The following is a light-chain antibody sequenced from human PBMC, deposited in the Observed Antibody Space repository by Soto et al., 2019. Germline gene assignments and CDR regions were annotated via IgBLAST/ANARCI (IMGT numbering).Light chain of an antibody. CDR2: LESSGSY. V-gene: IGLV4-60*03. Sequence: QPVLTQSSSASASLGSSVKLTCTLSSGHSSNIIAWHQQQPGKAPRYLMKLESSGSYNKGSGVPDRFSGSRSGADRYLTISNLQSEDEADYFCETWDSNTRVFGGGTQLTVL. CDR1: SGHSSNI. J-gene: IGLJ3*02. CDR3: ETWDSNTRV.